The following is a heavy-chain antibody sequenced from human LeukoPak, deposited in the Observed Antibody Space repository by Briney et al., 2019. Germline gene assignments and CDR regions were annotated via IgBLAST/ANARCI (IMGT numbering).Heavy chain of an antibody. Sequence: PGRSLRLSCAASGFTFDDYAMHWVRHAPGKGLEWVSGISWDSGSIGYADSVKGRFTISRDNAKNSLYLQMNSLRAEDTALYYCAKDINYHEGGYWGQGTLVTVSS. V-gene: IGHV3-9*01. CDR2: ISWDSGSI. CDR3: AKDINYHEGGY. D-gene: IGHD3-22*01. CDR1: GFTFDDYA. J-gene: IGHJ4*02.